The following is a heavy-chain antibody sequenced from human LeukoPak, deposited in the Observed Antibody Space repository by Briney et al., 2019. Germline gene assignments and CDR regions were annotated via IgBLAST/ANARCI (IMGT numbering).Heavy chain of an antibody. CDR1: GYSISSGYY. J-gene: IGHJ3*01. V-gene: IGHV4-38-2*02. CDR2: IYHSGSA. Sequence: SETLSLTCTVSGYSISSGYYWGWIRQPPGKGLEWIGSIYHSGSAYYNPSLKSRVTISVDTSKNQFSLKLSSVTAADTAVYYCASWLVEYFDLWGQGTMVTVSS. CDR3: ASWLVEYFDL. D-gene: IGHD2-8*02.